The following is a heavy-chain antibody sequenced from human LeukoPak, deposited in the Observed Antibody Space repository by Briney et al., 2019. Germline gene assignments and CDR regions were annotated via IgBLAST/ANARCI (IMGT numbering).Heavy chain of an antibody. CDR1: GGSLSRGGYY. CDR3: ARADVYYGSGSYILPYFDY. V-gene: IGHV4-31*03. CDR2: VYYSGST. J-gene: IGHJ4*02. Sequence: SETLSLTCTLSGGSLSRGGYYWSWLRQQPGRGRDGIGYVYYSGSTYYNPSLKSRVTISVDTSKNQYSLQLSSVTAASAAVYYCARADVYYGSGSYILPYFDYWGQGTLVTVSS. D-gene: IGHD3-10*01.